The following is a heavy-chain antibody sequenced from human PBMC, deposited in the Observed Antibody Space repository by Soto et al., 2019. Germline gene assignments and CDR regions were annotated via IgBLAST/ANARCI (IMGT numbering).Heavy chain of an antibody. CDR1: GFTFTYAW. Sequence: EVQLVESGGGLLKPGGSLRLSCAASGFTFTYAWMDWVRQAPGKGLEWVGRIKRKTDGATTDYAAPVKGRFSISRDDSNNTLYLQMNSLKTEDTGVYYCATVHTTVTFDSWGHGTLVTVSS. CDR3: ATVHTTVTFDS. CDR2: IKRKTDGATT. D-gene: IGHD4-17*01. J-gene: IGHJ4*01. V-gene: IGHV3-15*07.